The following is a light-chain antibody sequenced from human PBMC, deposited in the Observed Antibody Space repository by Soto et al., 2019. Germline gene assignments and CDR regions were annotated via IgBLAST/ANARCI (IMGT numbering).Light chain of an antibody. J-gene: IGKJ4*01. CDR1: QTVNRNY. Sequence: EIVLTEAPGSLYLSPGERATLSCRASQTVNRNYLGWYQQKPGQAPRFLIHSASDRATGTPDRFSGSGSGTDFTLTISRLEPEDFAVYYCQQYADSPLTFGGATKVDI. V-gene: IGKV3-20*01. CDR3: QQYADSPLT. CDR2: SAS.